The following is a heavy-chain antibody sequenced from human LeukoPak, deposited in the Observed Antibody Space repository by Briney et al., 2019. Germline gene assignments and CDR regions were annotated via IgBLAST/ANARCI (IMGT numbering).Heavy chain of an antibody. D-gene: IGHD4-23*01. J-gene: IGHJ4*02. CDR2: ISGSGGST. Sequence: GGSLRLSCAASGFTFSSYAMSWVRQAPGKGLEWVSAISGSGGSTYYADSVKGRFTISRDNSKNTLYLQMNSLRAEDTAAYYCARVSVYGGARLDYWGQGTLVTVSS. CDR1: GFTFSSYA. CDR3: ARVSVYGGARLDY. V-gene: IGHV3-23*01.